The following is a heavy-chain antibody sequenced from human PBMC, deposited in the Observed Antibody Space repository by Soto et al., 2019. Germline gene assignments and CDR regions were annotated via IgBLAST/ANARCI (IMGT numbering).Heavy chain of an antibody. Sequence: GASVKVSCKASGYTFTSYGISWVRQAPGQGLEWMGWISAYNGNTNCAQKLQGRVTMTTDTSTSTAYMELRSLRSDDTAVYYCARVGVNWNDLNWFDPWGQGTLVTVSS. V-gene: IGHV1-18*01. CDR3: ARVGVNWNDLNWFDP. D-gene: IGHD1-1*01. J-gene: IGHJ5*02. CDR1: GYTFTSYG. CDR2: ISAYNGNT.